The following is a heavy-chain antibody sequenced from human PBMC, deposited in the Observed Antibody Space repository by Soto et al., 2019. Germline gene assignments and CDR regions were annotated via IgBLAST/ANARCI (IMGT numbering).Heavy chain of an antibody. CDR1: SGSFSGYY. D-gene: IGHD6-6*01. CDR3: ARAPKVSGSSQTRPDF. Sequence: QVQLHQWGAGLLKPSETLSLACSIYSGSFSGYYWSWIRQPPGKGLEWIGEISQSGNTNYSPSLKSRVSISIHTSKKQFSLNLASVSAADTAVYYCARAPKVSGSSQTRPDFWGQGTLVTVSS. V-gene: IGHV4-34*01. CDR2: ISQSGNT. J-gene: IGHJ4*02.